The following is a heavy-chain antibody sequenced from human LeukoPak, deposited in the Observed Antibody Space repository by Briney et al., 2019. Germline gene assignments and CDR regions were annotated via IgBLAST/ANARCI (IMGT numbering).Heavy chain of an antibody. CDR1: GYTLTELS. Sequence: ASVKVSCKVSGYTLTELSMLWVRQAPGKGLEWMGGFDPEDGETTYAQKFQGRVTMTEDTSTDTAYMELSSLRSEDTAVYYCATAKPGDIVVVPAAMPFDYWGQGTLVTVSS. CDR3: ATAKPGDIVVVPAAMPFDY. V-gene: IGHV1-24*01. D-gene: IGHD2-2*01. CDR2: FDPEDGET. J-gene: IGHJ4*02.